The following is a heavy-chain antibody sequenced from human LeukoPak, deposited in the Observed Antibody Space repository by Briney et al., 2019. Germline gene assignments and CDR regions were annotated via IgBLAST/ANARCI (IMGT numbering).Heavy chain of an antibody. V-gene: IGHV3-30*04. CDR1: GFTFSVYP. Sequence: GGSLRLSCAASGFTFSVYPMHWVRQAPGKGLEWVAVMSYNGSSKYYADSVKGRFTISRDNSKNTLYLQMNSLRAEDTAVYYCAKDGAGDCSSTSCYGYEGNFDYWGQGTLVTVSS. J-gene: IGHJ4*02. CDR3: AKDGAGDCSSTSCYGYEGNFDY. CDR2: MSYNGSSK. D-gene: IGHD2-2*01.